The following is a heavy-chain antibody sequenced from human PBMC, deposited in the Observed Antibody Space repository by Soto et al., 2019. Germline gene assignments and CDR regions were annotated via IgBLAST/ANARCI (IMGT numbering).Heavy chain of an antibody. CDR2: ISGSGGST. CDR1: GFTFSGYA. J-gene: IGHJ3*02. Sequence: GGSLRLSCAASGFTFSGYAMSWVRQAPGKGLEWVSAISGSGGSTYYADSVNGRFTISRDNSKNTLYLQMNSLRAEDTAVYYCAKDKADYYDSSGYPDAFDIWGQGTMVTVSS. V-gene: IGHV3-23*01. D-gene: IGHD3-22*01. CDR3: AKDKADYYDSSGYPDAFDI.